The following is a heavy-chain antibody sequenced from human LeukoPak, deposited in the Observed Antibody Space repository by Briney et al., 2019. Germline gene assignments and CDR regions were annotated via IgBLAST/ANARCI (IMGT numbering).Heavy chain of an antibody. D-gene: IGHD6-13*01. CDR3: ATVRGASGSRWYFDY. CDR2: ITGSGDRT. CDR1: GFTFSTYG. J-gene: IGHJ4*02. Sequence: GGSLRLSCAASGFTFSTYGLAWVRQAPGKGLEWVSKITGSGDRTYYADSVKGRFTISRDNSKNTLYLQMNSLRAEDTAVYYCATVRGASGSRWYFDYWGQGNLVTVSS. V-gene: IGHV3-23*01.